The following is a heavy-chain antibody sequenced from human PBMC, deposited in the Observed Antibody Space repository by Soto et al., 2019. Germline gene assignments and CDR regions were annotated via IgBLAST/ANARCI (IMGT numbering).Heavy chain of an antibody. CDR1: GFTFSSYG. J-gene: IGHJ3*02. V-gene: IGHV3-30*18. CDR3: AKFRPIYSSDLEKAFDI. CDR2: ISYDGSNK. D-gene: IGHD3-22*01. Sequence: QVQLVESGGGVVQPGRSLRLSCAASGFTFSSYGMHWVRQAPGKGLEWVAVISYDGSNKYYADSVKGRFTISRDNTKHTLYLQMNRLRAEGTAVYYWAKFRPIYSSDLEKAFDIWGQGTMVTVSS.